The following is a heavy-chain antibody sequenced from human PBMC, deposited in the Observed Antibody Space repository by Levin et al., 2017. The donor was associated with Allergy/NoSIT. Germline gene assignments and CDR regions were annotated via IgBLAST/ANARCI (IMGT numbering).Heavy chain of an antibody. J-gene: IGHJ3*01. CDR2: IKNRSDGETT. CDR3: TTYPLGTFDG. CDR1: GLTFSSTW. V-gene: IGHV3-15*01. D-gene: IGHD3-10*01. Sequence: GGSLRLSCVASGLTFSSTWMSWVRQAPGKGLEWVGRIKNRSDGETTDYAAPVKGRFTISRDDSKTTVYLQMNSLKIEDTAVYYCTTYPLGTFDGWGQGTVVSVSA.